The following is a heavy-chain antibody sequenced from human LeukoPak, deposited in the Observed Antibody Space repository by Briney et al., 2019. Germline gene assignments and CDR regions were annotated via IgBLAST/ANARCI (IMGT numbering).Heavy chain of an antibody. CDR2: IIPIFGTA. CDR3: ARVGRKSRVVDIVRKKETGYYYYMDV. CDR1: GGTFSSYA. J-gene: IGHJ6*03. V-gene: IGHV1-69*13. Sequence: SVKVSCKASGGTFSSYAISWVRQAPGQGLEWMGGIIPIFGTANYAQKFQGRVTITADESTSTAYMELSSLRSEDTAVYYCARVGRKSRVVDIVRKKETGYYYYMDVWGKGTTVTVSS. D-gene: IGHD2-15*01.